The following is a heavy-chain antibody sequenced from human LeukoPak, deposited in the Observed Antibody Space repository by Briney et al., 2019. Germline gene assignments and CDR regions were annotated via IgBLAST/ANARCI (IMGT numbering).Heavy chain of an antibody. V-gene: IGHV4-39*07. Sequence: SETLSLTCTVSGGSISSSIYFWGWIRQPPGKGLEWIGSISYTGSTYYNPSLKSRVTISVDTSKNQFSLKLSSVTAADTAVYYCARGWGAVALYYYGMAVWGQGTTVTVSS. CDR3: ARGWGAVALYYYGMAV. D-gene: IGHD6-19*01. CDR2: ISYTGST. CDR1: GGSISSSIYF. J-gene: IGHJ6*02.